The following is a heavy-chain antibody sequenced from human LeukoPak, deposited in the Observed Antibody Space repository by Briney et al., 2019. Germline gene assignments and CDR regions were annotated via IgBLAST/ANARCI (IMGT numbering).Heavy chain of an antibody. Sequence: SETRSLTRTVSGGSISSGGNFWTWIRQHPGKGLEWIGYIYNSGRTYYNPSLKSRVTISLDTSKNQFSLKLSSVTAADTAVYYCAREGGYVERTLDSWGQGTLVTVSP. CDR3: AREGGYVERTLDS. CDR1: GGSISSGGNF. J-gene: IGHJ4*02. D-gene: IGHD3-10*02. V-gene: IGHV4-31*03. CDR2: IYNSGRT.